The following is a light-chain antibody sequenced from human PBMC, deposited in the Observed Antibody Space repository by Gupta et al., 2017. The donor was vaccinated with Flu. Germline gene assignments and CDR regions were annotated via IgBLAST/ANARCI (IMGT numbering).Light chain of an antibody. Sequence: DIQMTQSPSSVSASVGDRVTITCRASQDITYWLAWYQQKPGKAPDLLIYAASTLQSGVPSRFSGSGSGTEFTLTIDSLQSEDFATYYCQQANSFPYGFGQGTKLELK. V-gene: IGKV1-12*01. CDR2: AAS. CDR3: QQANSFPYG. J-gene: IGKJ2*03. CDR1: QDITYW.